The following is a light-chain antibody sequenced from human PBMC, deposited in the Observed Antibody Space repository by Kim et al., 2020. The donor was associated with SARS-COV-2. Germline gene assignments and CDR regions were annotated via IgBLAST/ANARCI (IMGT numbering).Light chain of an antibody. CDR3: QQHDLVPYT. V-gene: IGKV1-33*01. J-gene: IGKJ2*01. Sequence: SASVGDRVTISCQASQDIKRYINWYQQKPGTAPKLLIHDATNLETGVPSRFSGSGYGTDFTLTISSLQPEDIATYYCQQHDLVPYTFGQGTKLEI. CDR1: QDIKRY. CDR2: DAT.